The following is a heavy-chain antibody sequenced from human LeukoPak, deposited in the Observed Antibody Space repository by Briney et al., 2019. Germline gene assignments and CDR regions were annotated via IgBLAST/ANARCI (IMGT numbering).Heavy chain of an antibody. Sequence: ANYAQKFQGRVTITADESTSTAYMELSSLRSEDTAVYYCARDLGVVVVAAMVAESYYGMDVWGQGTTVTVSS. CDR2: A. V-gene: IGHV1-69*01. CDR3: ARDLGVVVVAAMVAESYYGMDV. J-gene: IGHJ6*01. D-gene: IGHD2-15*01.